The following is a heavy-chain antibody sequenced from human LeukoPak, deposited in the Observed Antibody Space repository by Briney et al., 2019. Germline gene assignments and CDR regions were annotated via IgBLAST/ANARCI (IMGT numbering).Heavy chain of an antibody. CDR3: ASRITGSTPGWEFDP. D-gene: IGHD1-20*01. Sequence: SVKVSCKASGGTFRSYFISWVRQAPGQGLEWMGGIIPIFGTANYAQKLQARVTITADESTSTAYMELSSLRSEDTPVYYCASRITGSTPGWEFDPWGQGTLVTVSS. J-gene: IGHJ5*02. CDR1: GGTFRSYF. V-gene: IGHV1-69*01. CDR2: IIPIFGTA.